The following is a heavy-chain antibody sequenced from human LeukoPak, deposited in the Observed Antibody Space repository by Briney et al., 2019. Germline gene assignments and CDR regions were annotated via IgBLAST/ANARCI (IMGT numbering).Heavy chain of an antibody. Sequence: SETLSLTCTVSGGSISSGSYYWSWIRQPAGKGLEWIGRIYTSGSTNYNPPLKSRVTISVDTSKNQFSLKLSSVTAADTAVYYCARDRITMVRGVSYYFDYWGQGTLVTVSS. CDR2: IYTSGST. CDR1: GGSISSGSYY. J-gene: IGHJ4*02. CDR3: ARDRITMVRGVSYYFDY. D-gene: IGHD3-10*01. V-gene: IGHV4-61*02.